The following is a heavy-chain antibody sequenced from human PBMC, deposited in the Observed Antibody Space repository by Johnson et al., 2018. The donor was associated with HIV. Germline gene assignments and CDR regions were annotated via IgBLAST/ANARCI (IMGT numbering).Heavy chain of an antibody. V-gene: IGHV3-30-3*01. CDR3: ARDLSMIVVANAFDI. D-gene: IGHD3-22*01. CDR1: GFTFSSYA. J-gene: IGHJ3*02. Sequence: VLLVESGGGVVQPGRSLRLSCAASGFTFSSYAMHWVRQAPGKGLEWVAVISYDGSNKYYADSVKGRFTISRDNSKNTLYLQMNSLRAEDTAVYYCARDLSMIVVANAFDIWGQGTMVTVSS. CDR2: ISYDGSNK.